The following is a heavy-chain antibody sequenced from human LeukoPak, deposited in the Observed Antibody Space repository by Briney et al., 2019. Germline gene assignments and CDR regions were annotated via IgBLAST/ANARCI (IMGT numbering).Heavy chain of an antibody. D-gene: IGHD1-26*01. V-gene: IGHV4-59*01. CDR3: AGAGLGLDY. CDR2: IYYSGST. J-gene: IGHJ4*02. Sequence: SETLSLTCTVSGGSISSYYWSWIRQPPGKGLEWIGYIYYSGSTNYNPSLKSRVTISVDTSKNQFSLKLSSVTAADTAVYYCAGAGLGLDYWGQGTLVTVSS. CDR1: GGSISSYY.